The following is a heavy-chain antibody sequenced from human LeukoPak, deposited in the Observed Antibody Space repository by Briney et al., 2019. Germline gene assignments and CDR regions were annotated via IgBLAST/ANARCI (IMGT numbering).Heavy chain of an antibody. CDR2: ISSSGSTI. J-gene: IGHJ4*02. D-gene: IGHD4-17*01. CDR3: AREAVDCGDYPPDY. Sequence: KTGGSLRLSCAASGFTFSDYYMSWIRQAPGKGLEWVSYISSSGSTIYYADSVKGRFTISRDNAKNSLYLQMNSLRAEDTAVYYCAREAVDCGDYPPDYWGQGTLVTVSS. CDR1: GFTFSDYY. V-gene: IGHV3-11*01.